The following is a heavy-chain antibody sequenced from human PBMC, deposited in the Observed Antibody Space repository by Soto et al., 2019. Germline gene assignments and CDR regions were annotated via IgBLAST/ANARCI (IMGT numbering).Heavy chain of an antibody. Sequence: EVQLVESGGGLVQPGGSLRLSCAASGFTFNNYWMHWVRQAPGKGLVWVSRINIEGSTTDYADSVRGRFAISRDNAKNTPYLQLNSLRAEDTAVYYCTRDRGGHFYGGFDYWGRGALVTVSP. D-gene: IGHD4-17*01. J-gene: IGHJ4*02. CDR3: TRDRGGHFYGGFDY. V-gene: IGHV3-74*01. CDR2: INIEGSTT. CDR1: GFTFNNYW.